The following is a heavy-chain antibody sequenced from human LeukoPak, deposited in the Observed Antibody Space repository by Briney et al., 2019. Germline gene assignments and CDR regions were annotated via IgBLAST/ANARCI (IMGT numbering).Heavy chain of an antibody. V-gene: IGHV4-34*01. CDR2: INHSGST. Sequence: SETLSLTCTVSGGSISSYYWSWIRQPPGKGLEWIGEINHSGSTNYNPSLKSRVTISVDTSKNQFSLKLSSVTAADTAVYYCAAHGDRYYFDYWGQGTLVTVSS. J-gene: IGHJ4*02. D-gene: IGHD4-17*01. CDR1: GGSISSYY. CDR3: AAHGDRYYFDY.